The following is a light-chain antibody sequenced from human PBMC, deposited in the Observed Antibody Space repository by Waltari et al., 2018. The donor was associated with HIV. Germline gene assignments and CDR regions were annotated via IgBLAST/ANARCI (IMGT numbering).Light chain of an antibody. CDR2: EDS. CDR3: YSTDSSDWV. CDR1: ALPQKY. V-gene: IGLV3-10*01. J-gene: IGLJ3*02. Sequence: SVLTQPPSVAVSPGPTARINCSGDALPQKYAYWYQQKSGQPPGLVIYEDSKRPSGIPERFSVSSSGTMASLTISGAQVEDEADYYCYSTDSSDWVFGGGTKLTVL.